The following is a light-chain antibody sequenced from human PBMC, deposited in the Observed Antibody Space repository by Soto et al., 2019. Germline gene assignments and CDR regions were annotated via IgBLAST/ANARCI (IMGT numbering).Light chain of an antibody. CDR3: LLYDSSLSGAV. CDR1: SSNIGAGYD. V-gene: IGLV1-40*01. J-gene: IGLJ7*01. CDR2: DNS. Sequence: QSVLTQPPSVSGAPGQRVTISCTGSSSNIGAGYDVHWYQQLPGTAPKLLLYDNSHPPSGVPDRLSGSNSGTSASLAITGLQAEDGADYYCLLYDSSLSGAVFGGGTQLTVL.